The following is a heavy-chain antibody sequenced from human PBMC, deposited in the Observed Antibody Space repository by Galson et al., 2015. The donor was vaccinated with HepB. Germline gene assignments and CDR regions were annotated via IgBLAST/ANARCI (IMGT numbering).Heavy chain of an antibody. CDR2: ISGSGGST. CDR3: AKVSYGGNSVGRFFDY. D-gene: IGHD4-23*01. CDR1: GFTFSGSA. Sequence: SLRLSCAASGFTFSGSAMHWVRQASGKGLEWVSAISGSGGSTYYADSVKGRFTISRDNSKNTLYLQMNSLRAEDTAVYYCAKVSYGGNSVGRFFDYWGQGTLVTVSS. J-gene: IGHJ4*02. V-gene: IGHV3-23*01.